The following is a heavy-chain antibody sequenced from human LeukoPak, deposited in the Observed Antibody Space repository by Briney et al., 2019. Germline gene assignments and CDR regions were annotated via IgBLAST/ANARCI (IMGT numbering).Heavy chain of an antibody. Sequence: PGGSLRLSCAVSGFTVSGNYITWVRQARGKGLEWVSVIYANGNTYYADSMQGRLTISRDKSKNTVFLQMNSLRAEDTAMYYCARVGEGELGNWFDPWGQGTLVTVSS. J-gene: IGHJ5*02. CDR2: IYANGNT. CDR1: GFTVSGNY. D-gene: IGHD3-10*01. V-gene: IGHV3-53*01. CDR3: ARVGEGELGNWFDP.